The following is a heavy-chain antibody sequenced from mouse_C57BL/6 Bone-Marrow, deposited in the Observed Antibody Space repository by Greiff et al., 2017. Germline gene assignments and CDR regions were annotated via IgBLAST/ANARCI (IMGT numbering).Heavy chain of an antibody. CDR2: IYPGSGSS. J-gene: IGHJ1*03. Sequence: QVQLQQPGAELVKPGASVKMSCKASGYTFTSYWITWVKQRPGQGLEWIGDIYPGSGSSNYNEKFKSKATLTVYTSSSTAYMQLSSLTSEDSAVYYCARPYDSNYWYFDVWGTGTTVTVSS. V-gene: IGHV1-55*01. D-gene: IGHD2-5*01. CDR1: GYTFTSYW. CDR3: ARPYDSNYWYFDV.